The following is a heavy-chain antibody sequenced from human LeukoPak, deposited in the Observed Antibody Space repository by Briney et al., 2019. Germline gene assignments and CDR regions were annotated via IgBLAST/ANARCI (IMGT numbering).Heavy chain of an antibody. CDR3: AKDPDIVVVPAAPFDY. CDR1: RFTVSSNY. J-gene: IGHJ4*02. Sequence: GGSLRLSCAASRFTVSSNYMSWVRQAPGKGLEWVSVIYSGGSTYYADSVKGRFTISRDNSKNTLYLQMNSLRAEDTAVYDCAKDPDIVVVPAAPFDYWGQGTLVTVSS. V-gene: IGHV3-53*01. D-gene: IGHD2-2*01. CDR2: IYSGGST.